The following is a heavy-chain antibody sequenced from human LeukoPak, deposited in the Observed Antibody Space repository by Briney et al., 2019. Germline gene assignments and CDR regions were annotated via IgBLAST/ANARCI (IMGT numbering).Heavy chain of an antibody. D-gene: IGHD6-13*01. Sequence: SETLSLTCAVYGGSFSGYYWSWIRQPPGKGLEWIGEINHSGSTNYNPSLKSRVTISVDTSKNQFSLKLSSVTAADTAVYYCARVSHSPPYYYYYYMDVWGKATTVTISS. CDR2: INHSGST. CDR1: GGSFSGYY. J-gene: IGHJ6*03. CDR3: ARVSHSPPYYYYYYMDV. V-gene: IGHV4-34*01.